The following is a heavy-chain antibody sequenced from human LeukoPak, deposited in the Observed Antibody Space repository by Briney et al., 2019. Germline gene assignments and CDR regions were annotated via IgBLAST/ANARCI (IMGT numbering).Heavy chain of an antibody. V-gene: IGHV1-2*02. Sequence: ASVKVSCTTSGYTFSDYYVHWVRQAPGQGLEWMGYIVPDTGGVDFDRRFQGRVTMTREKATRTLYMELSNLRSDDTAVYYCSTEDKYCTGANCGKYWGQGTLVTVSS. CDR2: IVPDTGGV. CDR1: GYTFSDYY. D-gene: IGHD2-8*02. J-gene: IGHJ4*02. CDR3: STEDKYCTGANCGKY.